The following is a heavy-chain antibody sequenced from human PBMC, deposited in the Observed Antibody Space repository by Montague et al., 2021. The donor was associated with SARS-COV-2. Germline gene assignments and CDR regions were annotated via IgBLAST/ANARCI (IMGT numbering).Heavy chain of an antibody. Sequence: SETLSLTCTVSGGSISSYYWSWIRQPPGKGLEWIGYIYYSGSTNYNPSLKSRVTISVDTSKNQFSLKLSSVTAADTAVYYCARAQMNRITIFGVVAGFDPWGQGTLVTVSS. CDR2: IYYSGST. CDR3: ARAQMNRITIFGVVAGFDP. D-gene: IGHD3-3*01. J-gene: IGHJ5*02. V-gene: IGHV4-59*01. CDR1: GGSISSYY.